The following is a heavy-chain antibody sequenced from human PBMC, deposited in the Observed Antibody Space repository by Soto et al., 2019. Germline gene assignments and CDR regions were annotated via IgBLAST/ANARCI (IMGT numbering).Heavy chain of an antibody. D-gene: IGHD4-17*01. V-gene: IGHV3-23*01. CDR2: ISGSGGST. J-gene: IGHJ6*02. Sequence: GGSLRLSCAASGFTFSSYAMSWVRQAPGKGLEWVSAISGSGGSTYYADSVKGRFTISRDNSKNTLYLQMNSLRAEDTAVYYCAKDFAYSSPSTVVTRPYYYYYGMDVWGQGTTVTVSS. CDR1: GFTFSSYA. CDR3: AKDFAYSSPSTVVTRPYYYYYGMDV.